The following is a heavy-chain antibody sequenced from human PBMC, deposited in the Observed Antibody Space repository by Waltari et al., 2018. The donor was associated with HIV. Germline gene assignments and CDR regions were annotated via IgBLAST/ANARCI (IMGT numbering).Heavy chain of an antibody. Sequence: EVELVDSGGGLVQPGGSLRLSCVASNFNFSNYWIYWVRQLPGKGLVLSSRVNGEGDSRDYADSGRGRFTISRDNAKNTVYLQMNSLRAEDTALYYCTRGVFWSCFFRDYFFDYWGQGTPVTVSS. D-gene: IGHD3-3*01. CDR2: VNGEGDSR. J-gene: IGHJ4*02. CDR3: TRGVFWSCFFRDYFFDY. V-gene: IGHV3-74*01. CDR1: NFNFSNYW.